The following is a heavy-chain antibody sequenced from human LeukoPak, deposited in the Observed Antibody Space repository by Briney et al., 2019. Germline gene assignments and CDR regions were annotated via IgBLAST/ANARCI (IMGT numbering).Heavy chain of an antibody. Sequence: GGSLRLSCAASGFTFSSYSMNWVRQAPGKGLEWVSSISSSSSYIYYADSVKGRFTISRDNAKNSLYLQMNSLRAEDTALYYCAKEHMAAAVYYFDYWGQGTLVTVSS. CDR3: AKEHMAAAVYYFDY. CDR2: ISSSSSYI. D-gene: IGHD6-13*01. CDR1: GFTFSSYS. V-gene: IGHV3-21*04. J-gene: IGHJ4*02.